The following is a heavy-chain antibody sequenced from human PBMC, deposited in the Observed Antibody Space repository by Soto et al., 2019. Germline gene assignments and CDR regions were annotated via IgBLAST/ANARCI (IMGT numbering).Heavy chain of an antibody. CDR1: GGSFSGCY. J-gene: IGHJ4*02. D-gene: IGHD3-22*01. CDR2: INHSGST. CDR3: ARTYYYDSSGYPDY. V-gene: IGHV4-34*01. Sequence: PSETLSLTCAVYGGSFSGCYWSWIRQPPGKGLEWIGEINHSGSTNYNPSLKSRVTISVDTSKNQFSLKLSSVTAADTAVYYCARTYYYDSSGYPDYWGQGTLVTVS.